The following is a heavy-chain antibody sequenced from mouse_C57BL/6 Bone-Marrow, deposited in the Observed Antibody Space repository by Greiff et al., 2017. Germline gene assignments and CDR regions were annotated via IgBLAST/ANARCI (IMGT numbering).Heavy chain of an antibody. D-gene: IGHD1-1*01. CDR1: GFTFTSYG. CDR2: IYPGSGNT. Sequence: VQLQQSGAELARPGASVKLSCTASGFTFTSYGISWVKQRTGQGLEWIGEIYPGSGNTYYNEKFKGKATLTADKSSSTAYVQLRSLTSEDSAIYFCASSYYYGSSFDYWGQGTLVTVAA. J-gene: IGHJ3*01. V-gene: IGHV1-81*01. CDR3: ASSYYYGSSFDY.